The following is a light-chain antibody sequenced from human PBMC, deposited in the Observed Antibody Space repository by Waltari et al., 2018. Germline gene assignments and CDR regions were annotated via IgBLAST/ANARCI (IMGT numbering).Light chain of an antibody. J-gene: IGKJ1*01. Sequence: DIFLTQSPGTLSLSPGEGATLSCRASQSISRFLAWYQQKPGQAPRLLIYDAATMATGLPYRFSGSGSGTDFSLTISRLEPEDFAVYYCQKYGTLPATFGQGTKVEIK. V-gene: IGKV3-20*01. CDR2: DAA. CDR1: QSISRF. CDR3: QKYGTLPAT.